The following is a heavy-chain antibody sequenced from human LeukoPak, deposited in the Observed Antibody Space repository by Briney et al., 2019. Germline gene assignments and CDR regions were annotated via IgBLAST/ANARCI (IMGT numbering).Heavy chain of an antibody. D-gene: IGHD6-19*01. V-gene: IGHV3-7*05. Sequence: GGSLRLSCAASGFTFSSYWMSWVRQAPGKGLEWVANIKQDGSEKYYVDSVKGRFTISRDNAKNSLYLQMNSLRAEDTAVYYCARERYSSGWYNWFDPWGQGTLVTVSS. CDR2: IKQDGSEK. CDR3: ARERYSSGWYNWFDP. J-gene: IGHJ5*02. CDR1: GFTFSSYW.